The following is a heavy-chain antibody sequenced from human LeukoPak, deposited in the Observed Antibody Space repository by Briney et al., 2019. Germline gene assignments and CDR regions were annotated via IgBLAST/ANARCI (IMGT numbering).Heavy chain of an antibody. V-gene: IGHV4-34*01. Sequence: SETLSLTCAVYGGSFSGYYWSWIRQPPGKGLEWIGEINHSGSTNYNPSLKSRVTISVGTSKSQFSLKLSSVTAADTAVYYCARGSTGTVAVAGYGHFYYGMDVWGQGTTVTVSS. CDR3: ARGSTGTVAVAGYGHFYYGMDV. D-gene: IGHD6-19*01. CDR1: GGSFSGYY. J-gene: IGHJ6*02. CDR2: INHSGST.